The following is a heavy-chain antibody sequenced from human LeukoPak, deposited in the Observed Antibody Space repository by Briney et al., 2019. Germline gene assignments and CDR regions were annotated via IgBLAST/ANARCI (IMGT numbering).Heavy chain of an antibody. Sequence: GGSLRLSCAASGFTFSSYGMHWVRQAPGKGLEWVAFIRYDGSNKYYADSVKGRFTISRDNSKNTLYLQMNSLRAEDTAVYYCARGGYCSSTSCYNFDYWGQGTLVTVSS. D-gene: IGHD2-2*02. CDR2: IRYDGSNK. J-gene: IGHJ4*02. CDR3: ARGGYCSSTSCYNFDY. V-gene: IGHV3-30*02. CDR1: GFTFSSYG.